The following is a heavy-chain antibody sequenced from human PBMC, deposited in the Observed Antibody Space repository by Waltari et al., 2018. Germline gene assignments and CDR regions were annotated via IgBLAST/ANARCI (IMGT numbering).Heavy chain of an antibody. D-gene: IGHD3-16*01. CDR1: GLTFSSYG. J-gene: IGHJ2*01. Sequence: QEQLVESGGGVVQSGRSLRLSCAASGLTFSSYGMHWVRQAPGKGLEWVANIWFDGTNKYYIDSVKGRCTMSRYKSKSTQKLQMGSLSVEDTALYDCVRAKITPGVRGANWYFDLWGRGTLVRVSS. CDR2: IWFDGTNK. CDR3: VRAKITPGVRGANWYFDL. V-gene: IGHV3-33*01.